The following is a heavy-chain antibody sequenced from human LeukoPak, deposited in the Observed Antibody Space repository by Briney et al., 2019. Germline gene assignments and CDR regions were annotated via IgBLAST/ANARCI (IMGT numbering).Heavy chain of an antibody. D-gene: IGHD3-22*01. CDR2: ISSSGSTI. Sequence: GGSLRLSCAASAFIFSNHAMSWVRQAPGKGLEWVSYISSSGSTIYYADSVKGRFTISRDNAKNSLYLQMNSLRAEDTAVYYCARDPGLYDSSGYGAFDIWGQGTMVTVSS. CDR3: ARDPGLYDSSGYGAFDI. V-gene: IGHV3-48*03. J-gene: IGHJ3*02. CDR1: AFIFSNHA.